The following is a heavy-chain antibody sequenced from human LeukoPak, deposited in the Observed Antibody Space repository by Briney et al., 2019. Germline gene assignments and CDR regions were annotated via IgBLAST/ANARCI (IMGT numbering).Heavy chain of an antibody. D-gene: IGHD3-22*01. CDR3: ARDPPTYYYDSSAHYFDY. V-gene: IGHV1-46*01. J-gene: IGHJ4*02. CDR1: GYTFTSYY. CDR2: ITPSGGST. Sequence: ASVKVSCKAFGYTFTSYYMHWVRQALGQGLEWMGIITPSGGSTTYAQNLQGRVTMTTDTSTNTAYMELRSLRSDDTAVYYCARDPPTYYYDSSAHYFDYWGQGTLVTVSS.